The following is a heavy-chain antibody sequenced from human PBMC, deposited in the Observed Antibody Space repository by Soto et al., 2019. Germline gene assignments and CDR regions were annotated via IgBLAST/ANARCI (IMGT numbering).Heavy chain of an antibody. CDR2: IIPIFGTA. CDR3: ARASLARPTADASDT. Sequence: GXSVKVSYKASGGTFSSFAIHWVRQAPGQGLEWMGGIIPIFGTANYAQKFQGRVTITADESTSTAYMELSSLRSEDTAGYYSARASLARPTADASDTWGQETRVTVS. CDR1: GGTFSSFA. D-gene: IGHD6-6*01. V-gene: IGHV1-69*13. J-gene: IGHJ3*02.